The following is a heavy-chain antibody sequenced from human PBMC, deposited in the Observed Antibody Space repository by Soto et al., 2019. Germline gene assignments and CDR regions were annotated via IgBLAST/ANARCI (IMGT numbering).Heavy chain of an antibody. J-gene: IGHJ5*02. CDR3: AHSSLHYKKWFDP. D-gene: IGHD1-20*01. V-gene: IGHV2-5*02. CDR1: GFSLNNDEVG. Sequence: QITLKESGPTVVKPTQTLTLTCTFSGFSLNNDEVGVGWIRQPPGKAPEWLALIYWDDDTRYSPSLRSRLTITKDSSKNQVVLTMTNMDPVDTATYFCAHSSLHYKKWFDPWGQGTLVTVSS. CDR2: IYWDDDT.